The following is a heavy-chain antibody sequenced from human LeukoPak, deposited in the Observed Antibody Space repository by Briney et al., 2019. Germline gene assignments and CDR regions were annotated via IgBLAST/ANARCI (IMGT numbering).Heavy chain of an antibody. CDR2: ISSSSSYI. D-gene: IGHD3-22*01. CDR3: ATQPYDSSGYYPY. J-gene: IGHJ4*02. CDR1: GFTFSSYS. Sequence: PGGSLRLSCAASGFTFSSYSMNWVRQAPGKELEWFSSISSSSSYIYYADSVKGRFTISRDNAKNSLYLQMTSLRAEDTAVYYCATQPYDSSGYYPYWGQGTLVTVSS. V-gene: IGHV3-21*01.